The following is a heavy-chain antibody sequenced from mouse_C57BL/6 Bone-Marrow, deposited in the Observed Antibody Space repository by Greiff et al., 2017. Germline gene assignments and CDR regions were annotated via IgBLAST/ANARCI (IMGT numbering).Heavy chain of an antibody. D-gene: IGHD1-1*01. V-gene: IGHV3-6*01. CDR2: ISYDGSN. Sequence: VQLKESGPGLVKPSQSLSLTCSVTGYSITSGYYWNWIRQFPGNKLEWMGYISYDGSNNYNPSLKNRISITRDTSKNQFFLKLNSVTTEDTATYYCARGGTTVVATGYFDYWGQGTTLTVSS. CDR3: ARGGTTVVATGYFDY. J-gene: IGHJ2*01. CDR1: GYSITSGYY.